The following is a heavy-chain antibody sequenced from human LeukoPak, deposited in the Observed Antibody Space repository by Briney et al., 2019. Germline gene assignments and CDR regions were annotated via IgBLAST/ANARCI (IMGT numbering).Heavy chain of an antibody. CDR1: GFTFSSYA. J-gene: IGHJ3*02. V-gene: IGHV3-23*01. CDR2: ISGSGGST. Sequence: PGGSLRLSCAASGFTFSSYAMSWVRQAPGKGLEWVSAISGSGGSTYYADSVKGRFTISRDNSKNTLYLQMNSLRAEDTAVYYCAKDSFSYDSSGYYGDAFDIWGQGTMVTVSS. D-gene: IGHD3-22*01. CDR3: AKDSFSYDSSGYYGDAFDI.